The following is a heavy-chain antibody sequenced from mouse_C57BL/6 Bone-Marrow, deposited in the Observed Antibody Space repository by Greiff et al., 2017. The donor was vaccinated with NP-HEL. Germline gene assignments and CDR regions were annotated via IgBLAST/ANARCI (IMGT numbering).Heavy chain of an antibody. J-gene: IGHJ4*01. D-gene: IGHD3-2*02. CDR1: GYTFTSYW. CDR3: ARDSSGPYYYAMDY. Sequence: VQLQQPGAELVKPGASVKTSCKASGYTFTSYWITWVKQRPGQGLEWIGDIYPGSGSTNYNEKFKSKATLTVDTSPSTAYMQLSSLTSEDSAVYYCARDSSGPYYYAMDYWGQGTSVTVSS. CDR2: IYPGSGST. V-gene: IGHV1-55*01.